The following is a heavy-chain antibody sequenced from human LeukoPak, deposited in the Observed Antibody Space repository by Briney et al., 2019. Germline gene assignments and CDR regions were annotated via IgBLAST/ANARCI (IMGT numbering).Heavy chain of an antibody. J-gene: IGHJ4*02. CDR1: GFSLSNYG. Sequence: GGSLRLSCAASGFSLSNYGMHWVRQAPGKGLEWVGVISIDGSDKYYADSVKGRFTISRDNSKNTLYLQMNSLRTEDTAVYYCAKDRAATAPFDYWGQGTLVTVSS. D-gene: IGHD2-15*01. V-gene: IGHV3-30*18. CDR2: ISIDGSDK. CDR3: AKDRAATAPFDY.